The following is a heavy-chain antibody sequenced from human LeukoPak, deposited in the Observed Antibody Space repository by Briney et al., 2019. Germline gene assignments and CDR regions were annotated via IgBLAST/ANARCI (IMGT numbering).Heavy chain of an antibody. CDR2: ISHSGST. CDR1: GYSISSGYY. CDR3: VRDATGSSWANWFDP. Sequence: SETLSLTCTVSGYSISSGYYWGWIRPPPGKGLEWIGSISHSGSTFYNPSLKSRVTISVDTSKNQFPLKLTSVTAADTAVYYCVRDATGSSWANWFDPWGQGTLVTVSS. J-gene: IGHJ5*02. V-gene: IGHV4-38-2*02. D-gene: IGHD6-13*01.